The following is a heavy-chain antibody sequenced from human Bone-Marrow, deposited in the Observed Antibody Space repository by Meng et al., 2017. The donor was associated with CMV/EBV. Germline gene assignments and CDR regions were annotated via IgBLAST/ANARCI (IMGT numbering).Heavy chain of an antibody. V-gene: IGHV1-8*01. CDR2: MNPNSGNT. D-gene: IGHD2-2*01. Sequence: ASVKVSCKASGYTFTSYDINWVRQATGQGLEWMGWMNPNSGNTGYAQKFQGRVTMTRNTSISTAYMELSSLRSEDTAVYYCARAPVYSSSTSCFLGYWGQGTLVTVSS. CDR1: GYTFTSYD. J-gene: IGHJ4*02. CDR3: ARAPVYSSSTSCFLGY.